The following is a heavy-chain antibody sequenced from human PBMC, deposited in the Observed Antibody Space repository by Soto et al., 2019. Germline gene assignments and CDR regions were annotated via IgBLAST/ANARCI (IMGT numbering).Heavy chain of an antibody. CDR1: GSSISSSPYA. V-gene: IGHV4-39*01. D-gene: IGHD3-3*01. Sequence: PSETLSPTCNASGSSISSSPYAWGWIRQSAGKGLEWIGTIDYGGTIYYNPSLKSRITISLDTSKNQISLRLSSVTAAYTAVYYCSRHVHNQGYEYYFASWGQGTLVTVSS. J-gene: IGHJ4*02. CDR2: IDYGGTI. CDR3: SRHVHNQGYEYYFAS.